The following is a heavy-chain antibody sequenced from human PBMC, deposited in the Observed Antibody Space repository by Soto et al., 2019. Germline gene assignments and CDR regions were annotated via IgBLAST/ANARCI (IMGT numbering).Heavy chain of an antibody. Sequence: QVQLVESGGGVVQPGRSLRLSCAASGFTFSSYGMHWVRQAPGKGLEWVAVIWYDGSNKYYADSVKGRFTISRDNSKNTLYLQMNRLRAEDTAVYYCARDTGFVAVAGTFYYYYGMDVWGQGTTVTVSS. CDR2: IWYDGSNK. D-gene: IGHD6-19*01. CDR3: ARDTGFVAVAGTFYYYYGMDV. CDR1: GFTFSSYG. J-gene: IGHJ6*02. V-gene: IGHV3-33*01.